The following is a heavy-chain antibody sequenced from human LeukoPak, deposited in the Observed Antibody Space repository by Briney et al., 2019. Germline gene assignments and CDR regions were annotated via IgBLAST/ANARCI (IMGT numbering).Heavy chain of an antibody. V-gene: IGHV4-39*01. CDR1: GGSISSSSYY. CDR2: IYYSGST. D-gene: IGHD5-18*01. Sequence: SETLSLTCTVSGGSISSSSYYWGWIRQPPGKGLEWIGSIYYSGSTYYNPSLKSRVTISVDTSKNQFSLKLSSVTAADTAVYYCALISNGGYSYGYRELKIFDYWGQGTLVTVSS. CDR3: ALISNGGYSYGYRELKIFDY. J-gene: IGHJ4*02.